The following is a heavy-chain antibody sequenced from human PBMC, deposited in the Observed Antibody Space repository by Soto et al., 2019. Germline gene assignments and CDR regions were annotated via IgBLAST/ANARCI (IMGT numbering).Heavy chain of an antibody. Sequence: SETLSLTCNVSGGSISNYYWTWVRQSPEKGLEWIGYMYYNVNINYNPSLKSRVTISIDTSKNQFSLTLKSVTAADTAVYHCASGGNWFDPWGQGVLVTVSS. CDR3: ASGGNWFDP. J-gene: IGHJ5*02. D-gene: IGHD3-16*01. CDR1: GGSISNYY. CDR2: MYYNVNI. V-gene: IGHV4-59*01.